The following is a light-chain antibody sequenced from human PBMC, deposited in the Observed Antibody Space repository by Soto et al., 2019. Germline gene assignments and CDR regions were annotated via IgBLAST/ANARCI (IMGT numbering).Light chain of an antibody. CDR1: QSVTDNY. CDR2: GAS. Sequence: DIVLTQSPATLSSSPGGRATLSCRASQSVTDNYLAWYQQKPGQAPRLLIYGASSRATGIPARFSGSGSGTDFTLTINSLEPEDFAVYYCQVRTNWSIAFGRGTRLEIK. CDR3: QVRTNWSIA. J-gene: IGKJ5*01. V-gene: IGKV3D-20*02.